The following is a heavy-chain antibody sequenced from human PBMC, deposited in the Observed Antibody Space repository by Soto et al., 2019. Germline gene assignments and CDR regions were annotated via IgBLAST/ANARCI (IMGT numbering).Heavy chain of an antibody. CDR3: AVGWGTGKTDY. J-gene: IGHJ4*02. Sequence: ASVKVSCKASGYTFTRSGISWVRQATGQGLEWMGWMNPNSGSTGYAQKFQGRVTMTRNTSISTAYMELSSLRSEDTAVYYCAVGWGTGKTDYWGQGTLVTVSS. V-gene: IGHV1-8*01. CDR1: GYTFTRSG. D-gene: IGHD1-1*01. CDR2: MNPNSGST.